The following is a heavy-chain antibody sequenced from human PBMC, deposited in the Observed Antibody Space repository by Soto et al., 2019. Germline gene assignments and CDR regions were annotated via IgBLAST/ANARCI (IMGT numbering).Heavy chain of an antibody. J-gene: IGHJ6*02. CDR3: AKEDSCSGGSGRLQWLSFSMDV. CDR2: ISYDGSNK. CDR1: GFTFSSYG. Sequence: QVQLVESGGGVVQPGRSLRLSCAASGFTFSSYGMHWVRQAPGKGLEWGAVISYDGSNKYYADSVKGRFTISRDNSKNTLYLQMNSLRAEDTAVYYCAKEDSCSGGSGRLQWLSFSMDVWGQGTTVTVSS. V-gene: IGHV3-30*18. D-gene: IGHD2-15*01.